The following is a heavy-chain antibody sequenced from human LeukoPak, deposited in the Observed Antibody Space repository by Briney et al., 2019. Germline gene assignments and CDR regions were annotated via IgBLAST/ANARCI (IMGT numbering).Heavy chain of an antibody. CDR3: ARSTCKPRRDGYTGRNYYYYMDV. Sequence: PSETLSLTCAVYGGSFSGYYWSWIRQPPGKGLEWIWEINHSGSTNYNPSPKSRVTISVDTSKNEFSLKLSSVTAGDTAVYYCARSTCKPRRDGYTGRNYYYYMDVWGKGTTVTVSS. CDR2: INHSGST. D-gene: IGHD5-24*01. J-gene: IGHJ6*03. V-gene: IGHV4-34*01. CDR1: GGSFSGYY.